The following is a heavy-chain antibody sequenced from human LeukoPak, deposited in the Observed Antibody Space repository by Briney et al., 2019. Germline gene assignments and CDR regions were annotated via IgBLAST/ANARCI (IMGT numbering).Heavy chain of an antibody. V-gene: IGHV3-53*01. D-gene: IGHD4/OR15-4a*01. J-gene: IGHJ4*02. CDR3: ARRAGAYSHPYDY. CDR2: IYSAGNT. CDR1: GFTFSSNS. Sequence: GGSLRLSCTVSGFTFSSNSMSWVRQAPGKGLEWVSFIYSAGNTHYSDSVKGRFTISIDNSKNTLYLQMNSLRAEDTAVYYCARRAGAYSHPYDYWGQGTLVTVSS.